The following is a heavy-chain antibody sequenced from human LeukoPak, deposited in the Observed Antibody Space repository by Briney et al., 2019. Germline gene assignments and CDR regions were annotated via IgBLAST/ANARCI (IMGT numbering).Heavy chain of an antibody. V-gene: IGHV3-43*02. J-gene: IGHJ6*03. CDR1: GFTFDDYA. Sequence: GGSLRLSCAASGFTFDDYAMHWVRQAPGKGLEWVSLISGDGGSTYYADSVKGRFTISRDNSRNSLYLQMNSLRTEDTALYYCAKGLARGYSYGYGTCRNLYYMDVWGKGTTVTVSS. D-gene: IGHD5-18*01. CDR2: ISGDGGST. CDR3: AKGLARGYSYGYGTCRNLYYMDV.